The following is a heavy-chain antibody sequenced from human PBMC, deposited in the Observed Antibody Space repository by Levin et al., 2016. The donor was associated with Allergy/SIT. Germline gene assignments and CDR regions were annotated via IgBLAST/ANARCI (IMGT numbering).Heavy chain of an antibody. CDR3: AKGDNDFGEYDY. Sequence: GGSLRLSCAASGFTFRSYAMSWIRQSPGKGLEWVSTMSGSGRTTAYAASLEGRFAISRDNSRNMVFLQMNSLRVEDTAIYYCAKGDNDFGEYDYWGLGTLVTVSS. CDR1: GFTFRSYA. D-gene: IGHD3-10*01. J-gene: IGHJ4*02. V-gene: IGHV3-23*01. CDR2: MSGSGRTT.